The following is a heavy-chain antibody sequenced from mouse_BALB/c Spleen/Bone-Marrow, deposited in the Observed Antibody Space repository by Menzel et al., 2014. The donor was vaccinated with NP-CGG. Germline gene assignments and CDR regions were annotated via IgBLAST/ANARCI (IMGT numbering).Heavy chain of an antibody. V-gene: IGHV1-9*01. CDR3: AREDGLWYFDV. CDR1: GYTFSSYW. Sequence: VKAVESGAELMKPGASVKISCKATGYTFSSYWIEWVKQRPGHGLEWIGEILPGSGSTNYNEKFKGKATFTADTSSNTAYMQLSSLTSEDSAVYYCAREDGLWYFDVWGAGTTVTVSS. J-gene: IGHJ1*01. CDR2: ILPGSGST. D-gene: IGHD1-2*01.